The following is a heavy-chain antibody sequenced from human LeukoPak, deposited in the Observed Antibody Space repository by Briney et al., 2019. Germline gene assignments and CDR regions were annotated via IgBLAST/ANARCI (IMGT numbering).Heavy chain of an antibody. J-gene: IGHJ3*02. Sequence: SETLSLTCTVSGGSISSYYWSWIRQPPGKGLEWIGYIYYSGSTNYNPSLKSRVTISVDTSKNQFSLKLSSVTAADTAVYYCARHKGFLEWLPHDAFDIWGQGTMATVSS. CDR3: ARHKGFLEWLPHDAFDI. CDR1: GGSISSYY. V-gene: IGHV4-59*08. CDR2: IYYSGST. D-gene: IGHD3-3*01.